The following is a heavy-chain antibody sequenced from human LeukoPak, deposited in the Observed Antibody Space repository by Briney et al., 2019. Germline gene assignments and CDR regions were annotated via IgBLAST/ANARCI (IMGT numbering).Heavy chain of an antibody. J-gene: IGHJ4*02. CDR2: INHSGNI. CDR3: ARGRRW. Sequence: PSETLSLTRAVYGGSFSGYYWTWIHQPPGKGLEWIGEINHSGNINYNPSLKSRLTISIDTSKNQFSLKLSSVTAADTAVYYCARGRRWWGQGTLVTVSS. V-gene: IGHV4-34*01. CDR1: GGSFSGYY. D-gene: IGHD5-24*01.